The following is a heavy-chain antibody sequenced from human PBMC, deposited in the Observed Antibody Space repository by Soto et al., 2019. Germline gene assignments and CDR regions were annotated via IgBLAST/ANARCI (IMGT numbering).Heavy chain of an antibody. J-gene: IGHJ4*02. CDR3: ATENTRKGLTLVGVVISALYY. D-gene: IGHD3-3*01. Sequence: GASFKVTCNNAAHTVTDLSMHCWRRAPGRERQGMARFDPEDSETIYAEKFQSRLTMTDDTYTDTAYMELSSLRYEDTGVYYCATENTRKGLTLVGVVISALYYWGQGTLVTVSS. CDR1: AHTVTDLS. V-gene: IGHV1-24*01. CDR2: FDPEDSET.